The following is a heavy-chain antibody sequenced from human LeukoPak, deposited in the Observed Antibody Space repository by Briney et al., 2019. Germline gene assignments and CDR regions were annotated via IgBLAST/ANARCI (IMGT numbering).Heavy chain of an antibody. D-gene: IGHD2-2*01. CDR3: ARDMRGDGFDI. CDR2: IRQDGSEK. Sequence: PGGSLRLSCAASGFTFSSFWMTWVRQAPGKGLEWVANIRQDGSEKYYVDSVEGRFTISRDNAKKSLFLQMNSLRVEDTAVYYCARDMRGDGFDIWGQGTMATVSS. CDR1: GFTFSSFW. J-gene: IGHJ3*02. V-gene: IGHV3-7*04.